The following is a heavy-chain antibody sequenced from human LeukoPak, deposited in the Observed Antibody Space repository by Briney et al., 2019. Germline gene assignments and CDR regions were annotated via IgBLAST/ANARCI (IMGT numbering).Heavy chain of an antibody. V-gene: IGHV3-23*01. CDR3: AKDSGYSSSWYNY. CDR1: GFTFSAYA. Sequence: PGGSLRLSCEASGFTFSAYAMTWVRQAPGKGLEWVSSIGSDNKTHYSESVKGRFAISRDNSKNTLYRQMNSLRGEDTAVYYCAKDSGYSSSWYNYWGQGTLVTVSS. D-gene: IGHD6-13*01. J-gene: IGHJ4*02. CDR2: IGSDNKT.